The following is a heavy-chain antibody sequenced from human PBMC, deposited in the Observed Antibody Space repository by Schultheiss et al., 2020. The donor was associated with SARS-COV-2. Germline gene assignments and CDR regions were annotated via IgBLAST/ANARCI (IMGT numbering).Heavy chain of an antibody. D-gene: IGHD3-10*01. Sequence: GGSLRLSCAASGFTFISYSINWVRQAPGKGLEWVSSISSSSSYIYYADSVKGRFTISRDNAKNSLYLQMNSLRAEDTAVYYCAREYGSGSGWFDPWGQGTLVTVSS. CDR1: GFTFISYS. V-gene: IGHV3-21*01. CDR2: ISSSSSYI. J-gene: IGHJ5*02. CDR3: AREYGSGSGWFDP.